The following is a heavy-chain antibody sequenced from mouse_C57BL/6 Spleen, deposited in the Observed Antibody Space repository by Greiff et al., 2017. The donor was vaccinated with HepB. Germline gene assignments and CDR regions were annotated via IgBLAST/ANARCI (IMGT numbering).Heavy chain of an antibody. CDR3: AIYYDYDGFAY. D-gene: IGHD2-4*01. J-gene: IGHJ3*01. Sequence: EVKLVESEGGLVQPGSSMKLSCTASGFTFSDYYMAWVRQVPEKGLEWVANINYDGSSTYYLDSLKSRFIISRDNAKNILYLQMSSLKSEDTATYYCAIYYDYDGFAYWGQGTLVTVSA. CDR1: GFTFSDYY. CDR2: INYDGSST. V-gene: IGHV5-16*01.